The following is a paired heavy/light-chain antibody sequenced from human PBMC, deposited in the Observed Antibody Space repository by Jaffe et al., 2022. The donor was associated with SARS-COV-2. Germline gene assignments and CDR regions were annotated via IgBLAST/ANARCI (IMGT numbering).Light chain of an antibody. V-gene: IGKV1-33*01. Sequence: DIQMTQSPSSLSASVGDRVTITCQASHDISNYLNWYQQKPGKAPKLLIYDASNLETGVPSRFSGSGSGTDFTFTITSLQPEDIATYYCHQFDNIPLTFGGGTKVEIK. J-gene: IGKJ4*01. CDR2: DAS. CDR1: HDISNY. CDR3: HQFDNIPLT.
Heavy chain of an antibody. Sequence: EGQLVESGGGLVKPGGSLRLSCAASGFSFNNAWMSWVRQAPGKGLEWIGRIRRKTDGGTTDYAAPVKGRFIMSRDDSKNTLYLQMNGLKTEDTAVYYCTTDQEGIYNPGISRAFDIWGQGTMVIVSS. D-gene: IGHD1-1*01. J-gene: IGHJ3*02. CDR3: TTDQEGIYNPGISRAFDI. CDR1: GFSFNNAW. V-gene: IGHV3-15*01. CDR2: IRRKTDGGTT.